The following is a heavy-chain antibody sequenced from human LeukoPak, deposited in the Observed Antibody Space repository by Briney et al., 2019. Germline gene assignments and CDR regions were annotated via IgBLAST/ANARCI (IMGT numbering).Heavy chain of an antibody. Sequence: PGRSLRLSREASGFRFTDFGMHWVRQAPGKGLEWVAQIYYDGSQKYYADSVKGRFHVSRDNSKNTLYLQMNSLGAEDTAVYYCAIIGVTNTTNDYWGQGALVVVSS. CDR3: AIIGVTNTTNDY. CDR1: GFRFTDFG. J-gene: IGHJ4*02. D-gene: IGHD3-3*01. V-gene: IGHV3-30*12. CDR2: IYYDGSQK.